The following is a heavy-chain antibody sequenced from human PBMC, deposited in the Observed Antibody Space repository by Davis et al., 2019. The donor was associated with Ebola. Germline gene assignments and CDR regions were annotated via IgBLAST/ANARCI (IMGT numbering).Heavy chain of an antibody. CDR2: ISGSGGST. CDR1: GFTFSSYA. Sequence: GGSLRLSCAASGFTFSSYAMSWVRQAPGKGLEWVSAISGSGGSTYYADSVKGRFTISRDNSKNTLYLQMNSLRAEDTAVYYCAKDPFSVGATRAWFDPWGQGTLVTVSS. J-gene: IGHJ5*02. V-gene: IGHV3-23*01. D-gene: IGHD1-26*01. CDR3: AKDPFSVGATRAWFDP.